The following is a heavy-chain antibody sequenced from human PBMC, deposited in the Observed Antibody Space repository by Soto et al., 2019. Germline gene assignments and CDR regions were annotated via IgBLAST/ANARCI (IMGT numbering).Heavy chain of an antibody. CDR1: GFTFSTYS. V-gene: IGHV3-23*01. D-gene: IGHD5-12*01. J-gene: IGHJ4*02. CDR3: AKWSGYGEE. Sequence: EVQLLESGGGLVQPGGSLRLSCAASGFTFSTYSMAWVRQAPGKGPGWVSGLSGGGINTFYADSVKGRFTISVDNSKNTVDLQMNSLRVEDTAVYYCAKWSGYGEEWGQGTLVNVSS. CDR2: LSGGGINT.